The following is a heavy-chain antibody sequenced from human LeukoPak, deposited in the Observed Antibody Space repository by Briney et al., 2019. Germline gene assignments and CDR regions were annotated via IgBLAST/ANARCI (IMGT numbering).Heavy chain of an antibody. CDR2: IKEDGSEK. J-gene: IGHJ4*02. CDR3: ASGRQLGY. CDR1: GFSFSNYW. Sequence: GGSLRLSCAASGFSFSNYWMSWVRQAPGKGLEWVANIKEDGSEKYYVDSVKGRFTISRDNARSSLYLQMNSLRAEDTAVYYCASGRQLGYWGQGTLVTVSS. V-gene: IGHV3-7*01. D-gene: IGHD6-13*01.